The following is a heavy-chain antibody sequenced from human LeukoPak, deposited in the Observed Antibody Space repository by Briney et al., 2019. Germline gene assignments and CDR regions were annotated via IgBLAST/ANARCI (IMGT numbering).Heavy chain of an antibody. D-gene: IGHD6-13*01. V-gene: IGHV3-7*01. CDR1: GFTFSSYW. J-gene: IGHJ4*02. Sequence: GGSLRLSCAASGFTFSSYWMSWVRQAPGKGLEWVANIKQAGSEKYYVDSVKGRFTISRDNSKNTLYLQMSRLRAEDTAVYYCARDPGYSSSWYGGLSHELDYWGQGTLVTVSS. CDR2: IKQAGSEK. CDR3: ARDPGYSSSWYGGLSHELDY.